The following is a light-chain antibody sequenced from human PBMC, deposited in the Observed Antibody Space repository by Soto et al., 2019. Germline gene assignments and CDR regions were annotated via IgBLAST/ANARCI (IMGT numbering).Light chain of an antibody. J-gene: IGLJ3*02. CDR2: RNN. Sequence: QSVLTQPPSVSGAPGQRVTISCTASSSNIGAGYDVHWYQQLPGTAPKLLIYRNNNRPSGVPDRFSGSKSGTSASLAITGLQAEDEADYYCHSYDSSLSGSVFGGGTKLTVL. CDR1: SSNIGAGYD. CDR3: HSYDSSLSGSV. V-gene: IGLV1-40*01.